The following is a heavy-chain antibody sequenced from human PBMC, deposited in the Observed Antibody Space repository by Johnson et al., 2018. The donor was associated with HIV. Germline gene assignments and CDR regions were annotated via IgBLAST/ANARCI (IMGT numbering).Heavy chain of an antibody. D-gene: IGHD3-10*01. CDR1: GFSVSSKY. Sequence: VQLVESGGGLVQPGGSLRLSCAASGFSVSSKYMSWVRQAPGKGLEWVSVIYSGGSTFYADSVKGRFTISRDNSGNTLYLQMDSLRVEDTAVYYCASEVRGVLDIWGQGTMVTVSS. CDR2: IYSGGST. V-gene: IGHV3-66*01. J-gene: IGHJ3*02. CDR3: ASEVRGVLDI.